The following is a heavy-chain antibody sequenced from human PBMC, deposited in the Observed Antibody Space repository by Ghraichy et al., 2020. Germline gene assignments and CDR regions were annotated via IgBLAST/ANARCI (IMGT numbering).Heavy chain of an antibody. Sequence: SETLSLTCAVYGGSFSGYYWSWIRQPPGKGLEWIGEINHSGSTNYNPSLKSRVTISVDTSKNQFSLKLSSVTAADTAVYYCARVIAVAGQAVEDWGQGTLVTVSS. CDR3: ARVIAVAGQAVED. J-gene: IGHJ4*02. V-gene: IGHV4-34*01. CDR1: GGSFSGYY. D-gene: IGHD6-19*01. CDR2: INHSGST.